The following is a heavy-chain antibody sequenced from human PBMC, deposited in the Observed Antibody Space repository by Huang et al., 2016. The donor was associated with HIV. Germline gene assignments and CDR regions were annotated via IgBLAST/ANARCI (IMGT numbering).Heavy chain of an antibody. J-gene: IGHJ4*02. V-gene: IGHV1-69*01. CDR1: GGSFSNHV. CDR3: ARESNIVVVPHTIKFFDY. CDR2: IIPSVGTT. Sequence: QVQLVQSGAEVKKPGSSVKVSCKASGGSFSNHVFSCVRQGPGQGLEWMGGIIPSVGTTNYAQKFQGRVTSTADESTGTAYLELSRLRSEDTAVYFCARESNIVVVPHTIKFFDYWGQGTLVTVSS. D-gene: IGHD2-2*01.